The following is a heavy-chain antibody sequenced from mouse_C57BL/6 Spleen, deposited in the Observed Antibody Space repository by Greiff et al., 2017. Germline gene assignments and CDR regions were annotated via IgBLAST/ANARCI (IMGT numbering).Heavy chain of an antibody. D-gene: IGHD5-1*01. CDR1: GYTFTSYW. CDR2: IHPNSGSP. J-gene: IGHJ2*01. V-gene: IGHV1-64*01. CDR3: ARSRGSTLDY. Sequence: QVQLQQPGAELVKPGASVKLSCKASGYTFTSYWMPGVKRRPGQGLEWIGMIHPNSGSPNSNEKFKSKATLTVAKSSSTAYMQISSRRSEDSAVDDCARSRGSTLDYWGQGTTLTVSA.